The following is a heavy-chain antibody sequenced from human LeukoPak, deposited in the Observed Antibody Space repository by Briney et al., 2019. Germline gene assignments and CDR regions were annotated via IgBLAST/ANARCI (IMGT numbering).Heavy chain of an antibody. J-gene: IGHJ5*02. D-gene: IGHD6-19*01. V-gene: IGHV3-7*04. CDR2: IKQDGSEK. Sequence: GRSLRLSCAASGFTFSNYWMSWVRQAPGKGLEWVASIKQDGSEKYYVDSVKGRFTISRDNAKNSLYLQINSLRAEDRAVYYCASDRSSVWYLTPGFAPRGQGTLVTVSS. CDR3: ASDRSSVWYLTPGFAP. CDR1: GFTFSNYW.